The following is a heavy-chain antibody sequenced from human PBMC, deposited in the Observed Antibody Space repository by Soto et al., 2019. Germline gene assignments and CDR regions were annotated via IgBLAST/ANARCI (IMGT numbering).Heavy chain of an antibody. CDR3: ARIVGATTSYYYGMDV. J-gene: IGHJ6*02. V-gene: IGHV1-69*06. Sequence: QVQLVQSGAEVKKPGSSVKVSCKASGGTFSSYAISWVRQAPGQGLEWMGGIIPIFGTANYAQKFQGRVTITADKYTSTAYMELSSLRSEDTAVYYCARIVGATTSYYYGMDVWGQGTTVTVSS. D-gene: IGHD1-26*01. CDR2: IIPIFGTA. CDR1: GGTFSSYA.